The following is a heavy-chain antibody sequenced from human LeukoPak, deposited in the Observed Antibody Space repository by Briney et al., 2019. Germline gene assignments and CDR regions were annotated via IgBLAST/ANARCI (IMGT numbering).Heavy chain of an antibody. CDR3: ARGGYDFWSGDPTYNWFDP. CDR2: INHSGST. Sequence: PSETLSLTCAVYGGSFSGYYWSWIRQPPGKGLEWIGEINHSGSTNYNPSLKSRVTISVDTSKNQFSLKLSSVTAADTAVYYCARGGYDFWSGDPTYNWFDPWGQGTLVTVSS. J-gene: IGHJ5*02. D-gene: IGHD3-3*01. V-gene: IGHV4-34*01. CDR1: GGSFSGYY.